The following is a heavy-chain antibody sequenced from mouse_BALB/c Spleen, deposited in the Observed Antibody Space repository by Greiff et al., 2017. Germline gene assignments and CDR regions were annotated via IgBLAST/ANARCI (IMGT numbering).Heavy chain of an antibody. V-gene: IGHV1-77*01. CDR2: IYPGSGST. CDR1: GYTFTDYV. Sequence: QVQLKESGPELVKPGASVKMSCKASGYTFTDYVISWVKQRTGQGLEWIGEIYPGSGSTYYNEKFKDKATLTADKSSNTAYMQLSSLTSEDSAVYFCARNGNSPWFAYWGQGTLVTVSA. J-gene: IGHJ3*01. D-gene: IGHD2-1*01. CDR3: ARNGNSPWFAY.